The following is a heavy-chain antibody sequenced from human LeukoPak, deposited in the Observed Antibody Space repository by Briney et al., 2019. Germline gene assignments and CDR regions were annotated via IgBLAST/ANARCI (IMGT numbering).Heavy chain of an antibody. CDR2: INPNSGGT. D-gene: IGHD2-15*01. Sequence: ASVKVSCKASGYTFTGYYMHWVRQGPGQGLEWMGRINPNSGGTKYAQKFQGRVTITRDTSINTAYMELSRLISDGTAVYYCARGYCSGGSRYGCFDPWGQGTLVTVSS. V-gene: IGHV1-2*06. CDR1: GYTFTGYY. J-gene: IGHJ5*02. CDR3: ARGYCSGGSRYGCFDP.